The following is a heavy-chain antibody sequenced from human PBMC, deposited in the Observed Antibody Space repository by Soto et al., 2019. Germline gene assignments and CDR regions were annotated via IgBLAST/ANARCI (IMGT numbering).Heavy chain of an antibody. Sequence: PGGSLRLSCAASGFTFSSYAMHWVRQAPGKGLEWVAVISYDGSNKYYADPVKGRFTISRGNSKNTLYLQMNRLRAEDTAVYYCTRAPSLVAGTRGVATPFDPWGKGSLVTVSS. CDR2: ISYDGSNK. CDR3: TRAPSLVAGTRGVATPFDP. D-gene: IGHD6-19*01. CDR1: GFTFSSYA. J-gene: IGHJ5*02. V-gene: IGHV3-30-3*01.